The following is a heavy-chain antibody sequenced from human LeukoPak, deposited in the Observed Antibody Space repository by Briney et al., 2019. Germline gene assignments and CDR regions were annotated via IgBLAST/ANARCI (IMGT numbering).Heavy chain of an antibody. Sequence: PSETLSLTCTASGGSISGTSYYWGWIRQPPGQGPEWIGSIHYSGRTYYKPSLKSRVTISVDTSKNQFSLKLTSVTSADTAVYYCARPPGFSTSFWDWGQGTLVTVSS. CDR3: ARPPGFSTSFWD. CDR1: GGSISGTSYY. V-gene: IGHV4-39*01. D-gene: IGHD2-2*01. J-gene: IGHJ4*02. CDR2: IHYSGRT.